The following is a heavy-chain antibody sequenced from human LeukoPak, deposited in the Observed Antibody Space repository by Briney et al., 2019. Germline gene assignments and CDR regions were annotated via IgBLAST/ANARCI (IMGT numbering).Heavy chain of an antibody. CDR3: ARRGPMNFDY. Sequence: SETLSLTCTVSGGSISSDYWSWIRQHPGKGLEWIGYIYYSGSTYYNPSLKSRVTISVDTSKNQFSLKLSSVTAADTAVYYCARRGPMNFDYWGQGTLVTVSS. V-gene: IGHV4-59*06. J-gene: IGHJ4*02. CDR2: IYYSGST. D-gene: IGHD3-22*01. CDR1: GGSISSDY.